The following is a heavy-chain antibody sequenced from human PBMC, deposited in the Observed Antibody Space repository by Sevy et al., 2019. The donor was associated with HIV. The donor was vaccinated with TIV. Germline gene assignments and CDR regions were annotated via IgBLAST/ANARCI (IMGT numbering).Heavy chain of an antibody. CDR3: TRVLGTISPYYYYGLDV. J-gene: IGHJ6*02. CDR1: GFTFGDYA. D-gene: IGHD3-3*01. CDR2: IRSQTYGGTT. Sequence: GGSLRLSCTGSGFTFGDYAMSWIRQAPGKGLEWVGFIRSQTYGGTTEYAASVKGRFTISRDNSKSIAYLQMNSLKTEDTALYYCTRVLGTISPYYYYGLDVWGQGTTVTVSS. V-gene: IGHV3-49*03.